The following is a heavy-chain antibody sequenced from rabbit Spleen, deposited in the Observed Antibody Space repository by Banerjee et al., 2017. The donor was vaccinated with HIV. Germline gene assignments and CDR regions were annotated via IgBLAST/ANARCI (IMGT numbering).Heavy chain of an antibody. CDR1: GFSFSDRDV. CDR3: ARDGAGGSYFAL. J-gene: IGHJ3*01. V-gene: IGHV1S45*01. CDR2: INTATGKA. D-gene: IGHD8-1*01. Sequence: EQLVESGGGLVQPAGSLTLTCKASGFSFSDRDVMCWVRQAPGKGLKWIACINTATGKAVYASWAKGRFTFSKASSTTVTLQMTSLTAADTATYFCARDGAGGSYFALWGQGTLVTVS.